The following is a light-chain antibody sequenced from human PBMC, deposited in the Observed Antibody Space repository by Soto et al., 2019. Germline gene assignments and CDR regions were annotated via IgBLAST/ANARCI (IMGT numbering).Light chain of an antibody. V-gene: IGKV1-27*01. Sequence: DIQMTQSPSSLSASVGDRVTITCRASQDISHYLAWYQQKPWKVPKLLIYAASTLQPGVQSRFSGSGSGTVFTLTINSLQPEDVATYYCQKYNSAPNTFGRGTRLEI. CDR1: QDISHY. J-gene: IGKJ2*01. CDR3: QKYNSAPNT. CDR2: AAS.